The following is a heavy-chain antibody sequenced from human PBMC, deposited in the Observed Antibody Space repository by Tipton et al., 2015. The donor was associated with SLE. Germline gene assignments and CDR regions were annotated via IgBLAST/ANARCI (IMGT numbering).Heavy chain of an antibody. D-gene: IGHD5-24*01. CDR3: AIYKPRNDVFDV. CDR1: GDSITTTDYY. CDR2: VYYGGST. V-gene: IGHV4-39*07. Sequence: LRLSCSVSGDSITTTDYYWGWLRQPPGKGLEWIGTVYYGGSTYSNPSLNSRVTISVDRSKSQFSLELSSVTAADTAVYYCAIYKPRNDVFDVWGQGTMVTVSS. J-gene: IGHJ3*01.